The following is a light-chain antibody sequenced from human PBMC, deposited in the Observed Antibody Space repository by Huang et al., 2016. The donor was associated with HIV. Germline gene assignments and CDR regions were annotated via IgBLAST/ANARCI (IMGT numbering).Light chain of an antibody. CDR3: QQYNTYSRT. J-gene: IGKJ1*01. Sequence: DIQMTQSPSTLSASVGDTVTITCRAIQNIDNWLAWYQQKPGKAPKALIYRASSLESGVPSRFSGGGSGTEFTLTISSLQPDDFATYYCQQYNTYSRTFGQGTKVEIK. CDR1: QNIDNW. CDR2: RAS. V-gene: IGKV1-5*03.